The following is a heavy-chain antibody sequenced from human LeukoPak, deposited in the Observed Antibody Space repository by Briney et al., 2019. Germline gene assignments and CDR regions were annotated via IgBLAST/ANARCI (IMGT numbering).Heavy chain of an antibody. V-gene: IGHV1-8*01. CDR1: GYTFTSYD. CDR2: MNPNSGNT. D-gene: IGHD2-8*01. CDR3: ARAPKVSEYYYYYYMDV. J-gene: IGHJ6*03. Sequence: GASVKVSCKASGYTFTSYDINRVRQATGQGLEWMGWMNPNSGNTGYAQKFQGRVTMTRNTSISTAYMELSSLRSEDTAVYYCARAPKVSEYYYYYYMDVWGKGTTVTVSS.